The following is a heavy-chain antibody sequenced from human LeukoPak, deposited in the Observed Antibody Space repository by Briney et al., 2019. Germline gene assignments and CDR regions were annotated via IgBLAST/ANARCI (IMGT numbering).Heavy chain of an antibody. CDR2: ISSSSSYI. V-gene: IGHV3-21*01. CDR3: ARDGLRGWYEDNFDY. D-gene: IGHD6-19*01. CDR1: GFTFSSYS. J-gene: IGHJ4*02. Sequence: PGGSLRLSCAASGFTFSSYSMNWVRQAPGKGLEWVSSISSSSSYIYYADSVKGRFTISRDNAKNSLYLQMNSLRAEDTAVYYCARDGLRGWYEDNFDYWGQGTLVTVSS.